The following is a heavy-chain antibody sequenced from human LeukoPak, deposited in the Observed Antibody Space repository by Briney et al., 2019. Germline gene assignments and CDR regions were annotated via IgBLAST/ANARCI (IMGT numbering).Heavy chain of an antibody. CDR1: GFTFSSYA. D-gene: IGHD1-26*01. CDR2: ISYDGSNK. CDR3: ARSGSYARYYFDY. Sequence: PGGSLRLSCAASGFTFSSYAMHWVRQAPGKGLEWVAVISYDGSNKYYADSVKGRFTISRDNSKNTLYLQMNSLRAEDTAVYYCARSGSYARYYFDYWGQGTLVTVSS. V-gene: IGHV3-30-3*01. J-gene: IGHJ4*02.